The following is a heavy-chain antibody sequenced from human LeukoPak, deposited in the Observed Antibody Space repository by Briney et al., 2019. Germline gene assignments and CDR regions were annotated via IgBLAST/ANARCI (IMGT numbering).Heavy chain of an antibody. J-gene: IGHJ2*01. CDR1: GFTFSSFW. V-gene: IGHV3-7*04. CDR3: ARGYSSGGSCFSSTGNFDL. Sequence: GGSLRLSCAASGFTFSSFWMSWVHQAPGKGLEWVANIKQDGSEKYYVDSVKGRFTVSRDNAENSLYLQMNSLRAEDTAVYYCARGYSSGGSCFSSTGNFDLWGRGTLVTVSS. D-gene: IGHD2-15*01. CDR2: IKQDGSEK.